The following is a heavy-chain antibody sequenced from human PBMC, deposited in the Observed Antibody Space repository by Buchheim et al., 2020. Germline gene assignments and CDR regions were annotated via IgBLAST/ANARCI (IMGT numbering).Heavy chain of an antibody. V-gene: IGHV3-49*04. CDR2: IRSKIYGGSL. J-gene: IGHJ6*02. CDR3: TRDRVEARPHPIYYYGMDV. CDR1: GFNFGDYT. Sequence: EVQLVESGGGLERPGRSLILSCTTSGFNFGDYTLSWVRQAPGKGLEWVGFIRSKIYGGSLEYAASVKGRFIISRDDAKRVAYLQMSSLKTEDTGVYYCTRDRVEARPHPIYYYGMDVWGQGAT. D-gene: IGHD1-14*01.